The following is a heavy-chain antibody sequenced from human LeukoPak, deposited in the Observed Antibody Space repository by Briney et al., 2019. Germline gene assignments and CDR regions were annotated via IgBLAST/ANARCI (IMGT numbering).Heavy chain of an antibody. V-gene: IGHV3-23*01. D-gene: IGHD4-17*01. CDR1: GFTFSSYA. CDR2: ISGSGGST. CDR3: AKEAPDYGDYPYYFDY. J-gene: IGHJ4*02. Sequence: GSLRLSCAASGFTFSSYAMSWVRQAPGKGLEWVSAISGSGGSTYYADSVKGRFTISRDNSKNTLYLQMNSLRAEDTAVYYCAKEAPDYGDYPYYFDYWGQGTLVTVSS.